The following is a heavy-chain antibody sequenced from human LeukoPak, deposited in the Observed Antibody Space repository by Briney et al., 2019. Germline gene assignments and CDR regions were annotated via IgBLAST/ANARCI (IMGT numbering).Heavy chain of an antibody. Sequence: GASVKVSCKASGYTFTAYYLHWVRQAPGQGLEWMGWINPNSGNTGYAQKFQGRVTMTRNTSITTAYMELSSLRSEDTAVYYCARGHGYYDSSGYYTYAFDMWGQGTMVTVSS. CDR2: INPNSGNT. CDR1: GYTFTAYY. CDR3: ARGHGYYDSSGYYTYAFDM. V-gene: IGHV1-8*02. J-gene: IGHJ3*02. D-gene: IGHD3-22*01.